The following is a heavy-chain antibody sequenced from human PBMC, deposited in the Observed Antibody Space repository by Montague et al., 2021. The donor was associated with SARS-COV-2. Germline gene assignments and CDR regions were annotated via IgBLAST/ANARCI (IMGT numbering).Heavy chain of an antibody. D-gene: IGHD3-22*01. J-gene: IGHJ6*02. CDR1: GGSIRDSDYY. CDR2: IYYTGST. Sequence: SETLSLTCTVSGGSIRDSDYYWGWIRQPPGKGLEWIGNIYYTGSTYYNPSLKSRVTISVDTSKNQFSLKLSSVTAADTAVYYCARDTRIAMLVVVTRYGLDVWGQGTTVTVSS. V-gene: IGHV4-39*07. CDR3: ARDTRIAMLVVVTRYGLDV.